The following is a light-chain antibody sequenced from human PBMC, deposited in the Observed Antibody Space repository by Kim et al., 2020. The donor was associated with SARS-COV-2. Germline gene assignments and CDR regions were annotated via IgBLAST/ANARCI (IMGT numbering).Light chain of an antibody. V-gene: IGKV1-NL1*01. Sequence: ASGGDRLTLTYQASQGISNSLAWYQQKPGKAPKLLLSATSKLERGVPSRFSGSGSGTTYTLTISNLQPEDFATYYCQQYYSHPLTFGGGTKVDIK. CDR1: QGISNS. J-gene: IGKJ4*01. CDR2: ATS. CDR3: QQYYSHPLT.